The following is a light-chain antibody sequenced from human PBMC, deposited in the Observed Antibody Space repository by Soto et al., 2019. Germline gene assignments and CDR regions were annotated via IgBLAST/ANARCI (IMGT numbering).Light chain of an antibody. CDR3: QQNNTCPPVT. J-gene: IGKJ4*01. CDR2: GAS. CDR1: QTISDD. V-gene: IGKV3-15*01. Sequence: EVVMAQSPATVSVPQGKGVTLSCRASQTISDDLAWYQQKPGQAPRLLIYGASTRATGVPARFSGGVSGTEFTLTISSLQSEDFAFYYCQQNNTCPPVTFRVGTKVDIK.